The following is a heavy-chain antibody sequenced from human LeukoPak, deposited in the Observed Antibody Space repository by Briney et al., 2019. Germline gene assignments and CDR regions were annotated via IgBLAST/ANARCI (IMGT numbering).Heavy chain of an antibody. Sequence: GGSLRLSCAASGFTFSGSAMHWVRQASGKGLEWVGRIRSKANSYATAYAASVKGRFTISRDDSKNTAYLQMNSLKTEDTAVYYCTRHREYSIWGDYYYYMDVWGKGTTVTVSS. CDR3: TRHREYSIWGDYYYYMDV. CDR2: IRSKANSYAT. J-gene: IGHJ6*03. V-gene: IGHV3-73*01. D-gene: IGHD6-6*01. CDR1: GFTFSGSA.